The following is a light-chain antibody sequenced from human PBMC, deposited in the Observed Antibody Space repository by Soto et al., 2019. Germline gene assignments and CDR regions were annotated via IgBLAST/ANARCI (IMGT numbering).Light chain of an antibody. J-gene: IGLJ2*01. CDR2: VNSDGSH. CDR3: ETWDSGIVV. Sequence: QPVLTQSPSASASLGASVKLTCTLSSGHSSYVIAWHQQQPEKGPRYLMKVNSDGSHSKGDGIPDRFSGSSSGAERHLTISSLQSDDEADYYCETWDSGIVVFGGGTKLTVL. V-gene: IGLV4-69*01. CDR1: SGHSSYV.